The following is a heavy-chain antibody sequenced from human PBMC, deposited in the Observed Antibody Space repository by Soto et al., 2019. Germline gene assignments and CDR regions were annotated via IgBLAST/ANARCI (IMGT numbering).Heavy chain of an antibody. CDR2: IIPTGVGT. CDR3: ARDSSASARSYSFYN. CDR1: GYKLINHY. V-gene: IGHV1-46*01. J-gene: IGHJ4*02. D-gene: IGHD3-10*01. Sequence: QVQLVQSGAEVKKPVASGKVSCKASGYKLINHYMHWVRKAPVFGLEWMGIIIPTGVGTDYARKFQHRVAMTTDTYINTVHRELSSLTSAYTAVYFCARDSSASARSYSFYNWGQGTLVSVS.